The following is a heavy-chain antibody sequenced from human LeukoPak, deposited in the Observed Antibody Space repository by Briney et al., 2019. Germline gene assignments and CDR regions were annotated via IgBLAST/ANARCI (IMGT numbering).Heavy chain of an antibody. V-gene: IGHV4-34*01. CDR1: GGSFSGYY. CDR3: ARGLDQLWLYYFDY. D-gene: IGHD5-18*01. J-gene: IGHJ4*02. CDR2: INHSGST. Sequence: SETLSLTCAVYGGSFSGYYWSWIRQPPGKGLEWIGEINHSGSTNYNPSLKSRVTISVDTSKNQFSLKLSSVTAADTAVYYCARGLDQLWLYYFDYWGQGTLVTVSS.